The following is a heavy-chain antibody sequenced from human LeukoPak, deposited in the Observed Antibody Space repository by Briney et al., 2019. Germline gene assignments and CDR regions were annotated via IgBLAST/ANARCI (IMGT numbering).Heavy chain of an antibody. J-gene: IGHJ4*02. V-gene: IGHV3-21*01. Sequence: GASLRLSCAASGFTFSSYSMYWVRQAPGKGLEWVSSISSSSYIYYADSVKGRFTISRDNAKNSLYLQMNSLRAEDTAVYYCARVGYCSSTSCSSETHDYWGQGTLVTVSS. D-gene: IGHD2-2*03. CDR2: ISSSSYI. CDR3: ARVGYCSSTSCSSETHDY. CDR1: GFTFSSYS.